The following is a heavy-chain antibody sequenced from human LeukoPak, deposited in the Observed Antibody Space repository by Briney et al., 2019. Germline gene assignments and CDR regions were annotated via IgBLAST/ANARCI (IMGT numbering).Heavy chain of an antibody. CDR2: ISGSGGST. CDR1: GFTFSSYA. Sequence: GGSLRLSCAASGFTFSSYAMSWVRQAPGKGLEWVSAISGSGGSTYYADSVKGRFTISRDNSKNTLYLQMNSLRAEDTAVYYCAKGYCSGGSCYYAAFDIWGQGTMVTVSS. V-gene: IGHV3-23*01. CDR3: AKGYCSGGSCYYAAFDI. J-gene: IGHJ3*02. D-gene: IGHD2-15*01.